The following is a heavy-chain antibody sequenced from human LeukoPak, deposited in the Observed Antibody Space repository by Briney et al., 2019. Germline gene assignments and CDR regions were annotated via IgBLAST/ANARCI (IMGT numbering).Heavy chain of an antibody. CDR3: VKIAPDLP. D-gene: IGHD2-21*01. Sequence: GGSLRLSCAASGFTFSSYSMNWVRQALGKGLEWVSAISDNGGSIFYADSVKGRFTISRDNSKNSLYLQMNSLRADDTAVYYCVKIAPDLPWGQGTLVTVS. V-gene: IGHV3-23*01. CDR1: GFTFSSYS. CDR2: ISDNGGSI. J-gene: IGHJ5*02.